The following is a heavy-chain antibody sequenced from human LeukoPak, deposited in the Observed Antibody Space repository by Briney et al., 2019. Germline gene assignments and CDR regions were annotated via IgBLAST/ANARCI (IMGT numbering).Heavy chain of an antibody. CDR2: TSSDGSNK. CDR3: AKGEYNYAPGLDY. Sequence: PGGSLRLSCAASGFTFSDYGIHWVRQAPGKGLEWVAVTSSDGSNKFYADSVKGRFTISRDNSKNILYLQMNSLRAEDTAVYYCAKGEYNYAPGLDYWGQGTLVTVSS. CDR1: GFTFSDYG. D-gene: IGHD5-18*01. V-gene: IGHV3-30*18. J-gene: IGHJ4*02.